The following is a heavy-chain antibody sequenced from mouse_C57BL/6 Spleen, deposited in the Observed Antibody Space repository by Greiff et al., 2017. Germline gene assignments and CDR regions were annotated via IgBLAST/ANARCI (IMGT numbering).Heavy chain of an antibody. CDR1: GYTFTSYW. D-gene: IGHD1-1*02. V-gene: IGHV1-50*01. CDR2: IDPSDSYT. Sequence: VQLQQPGAELVKPGASVKLSCKASGYTFTSYWMQWVKQRPGQGLEWIGEIDPSDSYTNYNQKFKGKATLTVDTSSSTAYMQLSSLTSEDSAVYYCARRVADWGQGTTLTVSS. CDR3: ARRVAD. J-gene: IGHJ2*01.